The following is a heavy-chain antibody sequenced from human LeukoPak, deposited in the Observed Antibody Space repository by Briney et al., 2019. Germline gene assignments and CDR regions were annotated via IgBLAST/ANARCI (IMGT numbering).Heavy chain of an antibody. V-gene: IGHV1-69*06. J-gene: IGHJ4*02. CDR2: IIPIFGTA. CDR1: GYTFTSYG. Sequence: SVKVSCKASGYTFTSYGISWVRQAPGQGLEWMGGIIPIFGTANYAQKFQGRVTITADKSTSTAYMELSSLRSEDTAVYYCARGGIAVAGTTPLDYWGQGTLVTVSS. CDR3: ARGGIAVAGTTPLDY. D-gene: IGHD6-19*01.